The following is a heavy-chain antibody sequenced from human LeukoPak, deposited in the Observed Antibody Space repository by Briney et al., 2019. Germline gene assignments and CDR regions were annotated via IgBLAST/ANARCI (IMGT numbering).Heavy chain of an antibody. Sequence: PSETLSLTCTVSGGSISSYYWSWIRQPPGKGLEWIGYIYYSGSTNYNPSLKSRVTISVDTSKNQFSLKLSSVTAADTAVYYCAREFSSLGDYFDYWGQGTLVTVPS. D-gene: IGHD6-13*01. CDR1: GGSISSYY. CDR3: AREFSSLGDYFDY. CDR2: IYYSGST. J-gene: IGHJ4*02. V-gene: IGHV4-59*01.